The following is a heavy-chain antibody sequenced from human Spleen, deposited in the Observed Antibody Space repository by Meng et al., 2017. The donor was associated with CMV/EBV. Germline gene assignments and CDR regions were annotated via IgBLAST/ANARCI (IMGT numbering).Heavy chain of an antibody. Sequence: GGSLRLSCAASGFTFSIYAMSWVRQAPGKGLEWVSAISGSGGTTYYADSVKGRFTISRDNSKNTLYLQMNSLRAEDTAVYYCARDLGGVVAPYGMDVWGQGTTVTVSS. D-gene: IGHD2-2*01. J-gene: IGHJ6*02. V-gene: IGHV3-23*01. CDR3: ARDLGGVVAPYGMDV. CDR2: ISGSGGTT. CDR1: GFTFSIYA.